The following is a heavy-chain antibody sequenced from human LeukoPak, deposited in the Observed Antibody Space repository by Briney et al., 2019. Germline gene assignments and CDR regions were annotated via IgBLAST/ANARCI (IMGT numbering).Heavy chain of an antibody. J-gene: IGHJ4*02. Sequence: PSETLSLTCTVYGGSLSGYYWSWIRQSPGKGLEWIGEINQSGNTIYSPSLKSRVTISVVASNQFSLNLNSVTAADTAVYYCARAGRSTGLIWGQGTPVTVSS. CDR1: GGSLSGYY. CDR2: INQSGNT. D-gene: IGHD2-8*02. CDR3: ARAGRSTGLI. V-gene: IGHV4-34*01.